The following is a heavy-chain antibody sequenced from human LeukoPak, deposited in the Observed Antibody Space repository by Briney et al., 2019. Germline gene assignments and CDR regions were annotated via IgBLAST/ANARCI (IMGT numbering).Heavy chain of an antibody. V-gene: IGHV3-49*03. D-gene: IGHD3-10*01. Sequence: GGSPRLSCTASGFTFGDYAMSWFRQAPGKGLEWVGFIRSKTYGGTIEYAASVKGRFTISRDDSKNIAYLQMNSLKTEDTAVYYCSRPLYYYGSGSPNWFDPWGQGTLVTVSS. CDR3: SRPLYYYGSGSPNWFDP. J-gene: IGHJ5*02. CDR2: IRSKTYGGTI. CDR1: GFTFGDYA.